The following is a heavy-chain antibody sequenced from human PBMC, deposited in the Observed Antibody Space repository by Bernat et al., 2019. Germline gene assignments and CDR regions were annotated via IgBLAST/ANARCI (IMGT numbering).Heavy chain of an antibody. J-gene: IGHJ4*02. Sequence: EVQLLESGGGLVQPGGSLRLSCAASGFTFSSYAMSWVRQAPGKGLEWVSAISGSGGSTYYADSVKGRFTISRDNSKNTLYLQMNSLRAEDTAVYYCAKDKATGTTFFRSIEAPYDYWGQGTLVTVSS. V-gene: IGHV3-23*01. CDR2: ISGSGGST. CDR3: AKDKATGTTFFRSIEAPYDY. CDR1: GFTFSSYA. D-gene: IGHD1-1*01.